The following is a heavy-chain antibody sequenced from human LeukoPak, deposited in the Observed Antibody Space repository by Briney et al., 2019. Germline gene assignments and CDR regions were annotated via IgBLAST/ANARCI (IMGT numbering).Heavy chain of an antibody. CDR2: ISGSGGST. J-gene: IGHJ4*02. CDR1: GFTFSSYA. CDR3: AKRGSDGDYFDY. Sequence: PGGSLRLSCAASGFTFSSYAMSWVRQAPGKGLEWVSAISGSGGSTYYTDSVEGRFTISRDNSKNTLYLQMNSLRAEDTAVYYCAKRGSDGDYFDYWGQGTLVTVSS. V-gene: IGHV3-23*01. D-gene: IGHD4-17*01.